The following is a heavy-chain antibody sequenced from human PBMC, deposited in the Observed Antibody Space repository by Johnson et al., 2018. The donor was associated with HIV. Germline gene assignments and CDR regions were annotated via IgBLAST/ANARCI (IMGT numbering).Heavy chain of an antibody. CDR3: AKERRQSRAFDI. CDR1: AFTFSSYA. V-gene: IGHV3-30*04. J-gene: IGHJ3*02. CDR2: MSSDGSIT. Sequence: QVQLVESGGGVVQPGRSLRLACVASAFTFSSYAMHWVRQAPGKGLEWVAVMSSDGSITYFADSVKGRFTISRDNSKNTLYLQMNSLRAEDTAVYYCAKERRQSRAFDIWGQGTMVTVSS. D-gene: IGHD6-19*01.